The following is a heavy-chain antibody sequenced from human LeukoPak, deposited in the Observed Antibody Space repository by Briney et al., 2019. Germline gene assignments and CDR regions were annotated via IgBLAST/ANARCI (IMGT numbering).Heavy chain of an antibody. CDR3: ARDRWFGESLPAQLDY. CDR1: GFTFSSYA. J-gene: IGHJ4*02. V-gene: IGHV3-30*04. CDR2: ISYDGSNK. Sequence: GGSLRLSCAASGFTFSSYAMHWVRQAPGKGLEWVAVISYDGSNKYYADSVKGRFTISRDNARNSLYLQMNGLRAEDTAVYYCARDRWFGESLPAQLDYWGQGALVTVSS. D-gene: IGHD3-10*01.